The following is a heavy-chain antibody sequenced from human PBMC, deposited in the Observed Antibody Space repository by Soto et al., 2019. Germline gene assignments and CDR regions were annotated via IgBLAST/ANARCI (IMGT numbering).Heavy chain of an antibody. D-gene: IGHD2-21*01. J-gene: IGHJ4*02. CDR2: IRASGEQT. Sequence: EVQLLESGGGLVQPGGSLRVSRATSGFTFKNFVMSWVRQAPGKGLEWVAAIRASGEQTFYADSVKGRFTISRDNSKNMLFLLMNSLRDDDTALYFCAQDRGWGVVSPSHDSWGQGTLVTVSS. CDR3: AQDRGWGVVSPSHDS. CDR1: GFTFKNFV. V-gene: IGHV3-23*01.